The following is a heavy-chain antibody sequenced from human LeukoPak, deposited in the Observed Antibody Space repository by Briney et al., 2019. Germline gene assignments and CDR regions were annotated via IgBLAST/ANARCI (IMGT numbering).Heavy chain of an antibody. CDR1: GFTFSSYA. Sequence: GGSLRLSCAASGFTFSSYAMSWVRQAPGRGLEWVSAISGSGGSTYYADSVKGRFTISRDNSKNTLYLQMNSLRAEDTAVYYCAKFRGSGSYRFFDYWGQGTLVTVSS. CDR3: AKFRGSGSYRFFDY. J-gene: IGHJ4*02. CDR2: ISGSGGST. D-gene: IGHD3-10*01. V-gene: IGHV3-23*01.